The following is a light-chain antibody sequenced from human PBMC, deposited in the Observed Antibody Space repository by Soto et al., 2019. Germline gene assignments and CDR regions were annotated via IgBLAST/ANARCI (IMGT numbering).Light chain of an antibody. J-gene: IGKJ1*01. CDR2: LGS. CDR1: QSLLHSNGYNY. V-gene: IGKV2-28*01. Sequence: DIVMTQSPLSLPVTPGEPASISCRSSQSLLHSNGYNYLDWYLQKPGQSPQLLIYLGSDRASGGTERFSGRGSGTDFTLKISRVEAEDVWVYYCMQALQTPWTFGQGTKVEIK. CDR3: MQALQTPWT.